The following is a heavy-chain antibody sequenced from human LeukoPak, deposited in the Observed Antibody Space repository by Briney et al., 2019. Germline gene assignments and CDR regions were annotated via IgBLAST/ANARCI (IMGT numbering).Heavy chain of an antibody. CDR2: IYSGGST. V-gene: IGHV3-53*01. Sequence: GGSLRLSCAASGFTVSSNYMSWVRQAPGKGLEWVSVIYSGGSTYYADSVKGRFTISRDNSKNTLYLQMNSLRSEDTAGHYCAGRSGGSCYYYGMDVWGQGTTVTVSS. D-gene: IGHD2-15*01. CDR1: GFTVSSNY. J-gene: IGHJ6*02. CDR3: AGRSGGSCYYYGMDV.